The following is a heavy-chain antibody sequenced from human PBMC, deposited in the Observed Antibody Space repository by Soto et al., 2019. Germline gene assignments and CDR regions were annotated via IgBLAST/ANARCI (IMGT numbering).Heavy chain of an antibody. CDR1: GGTFSSYA. D-gene: IGHD2-15*01. Sequence: QVQLVQSGAEVKKPGSSVKVSCKASGGTFSSYAISWVRQAPGQGLEWMGGIIPIFGTANYAQKFQGRVTITADEXTXTXXMELSSLRSEDTAVYYCARALGYCSGGSCYEPPDYWGQGTLVTVSS. V-gene: IGHV1-69*12. CDR3: ARALGYCSGGSCYEPPDY. CDR2: IIPIFGTA. J-gene: IGHJ4*02.